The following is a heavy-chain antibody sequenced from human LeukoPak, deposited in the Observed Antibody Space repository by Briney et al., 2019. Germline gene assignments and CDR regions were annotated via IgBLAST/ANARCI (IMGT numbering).Heavy chain of an antibody. V-gene: IGHV4-34*01. D-gene: IGHD3-3*01. Sequence: PSETLSLTCAVYGGSFSGYYWSWIRQPPGKGLEWIGEINHSENTNYNPSLKSRVTISVDTSKNQFSLKLSSVTAADTAVYYCASGRGISGVVHFDFWGQGTLVTVSS. J-gene: IGHJ4*02. CDR1: GGSFSGYY. CDR2: INHSENT. CDR3: ASGRGISGVVHFDF.